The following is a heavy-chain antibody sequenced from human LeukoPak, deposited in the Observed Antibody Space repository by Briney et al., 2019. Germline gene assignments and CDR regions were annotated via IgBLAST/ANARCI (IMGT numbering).Heavy chain of an antibody. CDR3: AKEVAARRRSIYYYYYMDV. V-gene: IGHV3-23*01. D-gene: IGHD6-6*01. CDR2: ISGSGGST. J-gene: IGHJ6*03. CDR1: GFTFSSYA. Sequence: GGSLRLSCAASGFTFSSYAMSWVRQAPGKGLEWVSAISGSGGSTYYADSVKGRFTISRDNSKNTLYLQMNSLRAEDTAVYYCAKEVAARRRSIYYYYYMDVWGKGTMVTVSS.